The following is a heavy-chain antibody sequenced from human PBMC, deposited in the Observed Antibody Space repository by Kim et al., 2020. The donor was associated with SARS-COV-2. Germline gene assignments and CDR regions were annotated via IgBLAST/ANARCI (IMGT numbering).Heavy chain of an antibody. CDR1: GGTFSSYA. J-gene: IGHJ6*04. Sequence: SVKVSCKASGGTFSSYAISWVRQAPGQGLEWMGRIIPILGIANYAQKFQGRVTITADKSTSTAYMELSSLRSEDTAVYYCARAYCSSTSCYSVLVMDVWGKGTTVTVSS. V-gene: IGHV1-69*04. CDR3: ARAYCSSTSCYSVLVMDV. D-gene: IGHD2-2*02. CDR2: IIPILGIA.